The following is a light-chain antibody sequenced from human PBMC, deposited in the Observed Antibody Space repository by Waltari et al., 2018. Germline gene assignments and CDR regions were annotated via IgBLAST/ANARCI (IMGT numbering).Light chain of an antibody. J-gene: IGLJ2*01. Sequence: QSVLTQPPSASGTPGQRVTISCSGSSSNIGSNTVNWYQQLPGTAPKLLIYGNNQRASGVPDRFSGSRSGTSASLAISWLQSEDEAEYFCASWDDSLNGVVFGGGTKLTVL. CDR1: SSNIGSNT. CDR2: GNN. V-gene: IGLV1-44*01. CDR3: ASWDDSLNGVV.